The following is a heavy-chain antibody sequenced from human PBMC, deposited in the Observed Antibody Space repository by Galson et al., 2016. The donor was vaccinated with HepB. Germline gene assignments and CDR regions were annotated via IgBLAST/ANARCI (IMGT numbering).Heavy chain of an antibody. CDR1: GYSFSSYW. CDR3: ARRSVSYWYFDL. D-gene: IGHD2-8*01. V-gene: IGHV5-51*01. J-gene: IGHJ2*01. Sequence: QSGAEVKKPGESLKISCKGSGYSFSSYWIGWVRQMPGKGLEWMGITFPGDSYTRYSPSFQGQVTVSADKSINTAYLQWSSLKASDAAMYYCARRSVSYWYFDLWGRGTLVTVSS. CDR2: TFPGDSYT.